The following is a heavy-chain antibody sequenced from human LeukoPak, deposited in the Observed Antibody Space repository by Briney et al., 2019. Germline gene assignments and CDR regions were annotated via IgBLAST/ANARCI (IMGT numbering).Heavy chain of an antibody. V-gene: IGHV3-21*01. D-gene: IGHD2-15*01. J-gene: IGHJ4*02. CDR2: ISSSSSYI. CDR3: ARRVVVVAARALDY. CDR1: GFTFSSYS. Sequence: GGSLRLSCAASGFTFSSYSMNWVRQAPGKGLEWVSSISSSSSYIYYADSVKGRFTISRDNAKNSLYLQMNSLRAEDTAVYYCARRVVVVAARALDYWGQGTLVTVAS.